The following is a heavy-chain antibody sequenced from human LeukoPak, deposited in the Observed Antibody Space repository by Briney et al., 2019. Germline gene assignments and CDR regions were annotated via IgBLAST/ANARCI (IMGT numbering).Heavy chain of an antibody. Sequence: SETLSLTCTVSGGSISNFYWSWIRQSPGKGPEWIGYIHYSGSTNYNPSLKSRVTISVDTSKNQFSLKLSSVTAADTAVYYCATHPPRFCSGGTCSDYWGQGTLVTVSS. V-gene: IGHV4-59*01. CDR3: ATHPPRFCSGGTCSDY. CDR1: GGSISNFY. CDR2: IHYSGST. D-gene: IGHD2-15*01. J-gene: IGHJ4*02.